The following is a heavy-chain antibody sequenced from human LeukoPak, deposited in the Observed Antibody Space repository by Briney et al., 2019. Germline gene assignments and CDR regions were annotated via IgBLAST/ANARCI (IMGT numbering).Heavy chain of an antibody. CDR3: AREGTYSNGPDY. V-gene: IGHV3-74*01. Sequence: GGSLRLSCAASGFTFTSHWMHWVRQASGKGLVWVSRINSDGTSTTYADSVKGRFTISRDNAKNTLYLQMNSLRVEDTAVLHCAREGTYSNGPDYWGQGTLVTVSS. D-gene: IGHD3-22*01. CDR2: INSDGTST. J-gene: IGHJ4*02. CDR1: GFTFTSHW.